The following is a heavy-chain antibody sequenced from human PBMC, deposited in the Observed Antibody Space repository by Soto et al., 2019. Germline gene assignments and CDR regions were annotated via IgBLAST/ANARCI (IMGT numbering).Heavy chain of an antibody. CDR1: GGSISSYY. J-gene: IGHJ3*02. D-gene: IGHD6-19*01. CDR2: IYYSGST. CDR3: ARYSSGWLNAFDI. Sequence: QVQLQESGPGLVKPSETLSLTCTVSGGSISSYYWSWIRQPPGKGLEWIGYIYYSGSTNYNPSLKSRVTISVDTSKNQFSLKLSSVTAADTAGYYCARYSSGWLNAFDIWGQGTMVTVSS. V-gene: IGHV4-59*08.